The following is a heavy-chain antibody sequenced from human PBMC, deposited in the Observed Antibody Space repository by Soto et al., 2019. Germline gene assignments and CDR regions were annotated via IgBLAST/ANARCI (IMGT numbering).Heavy chain of an antibody. Sequence: SETLSLTCSVSGGSLSRYYWTWIRQPAGKGLEWIGRIYTSGSTNYNPSLKSRVTMSVDTSKNQFSLKLSSVTAAGTAVYYCAAYSSSLGTFDIWGQGTKVTVSS. D-gene: IGHD6-13*01. V-gene: IGHV4-4*07. J-gene: IGHJ3*02. CDR3: AAYSSSLGTFDI. CDR2: IYTSGST. CDR1: GGSLSRYY.